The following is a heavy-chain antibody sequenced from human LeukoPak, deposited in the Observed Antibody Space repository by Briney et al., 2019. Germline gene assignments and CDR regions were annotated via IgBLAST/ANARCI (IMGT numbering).Heavy chain of an antibody. CDR2: TYYRSKWYN. CDR1: GDSVSSNSAA. D-gene: IGHD3-22*01. Sequence: SQTLSLTCAISGDSVSSNSAAWNWIRQSPSRGLEWLGRTYYRSKWYNDYAVSVKSRITINPDTSKNQFSLQLNSVTPEDTAVYYCARDYYDSSGHPTRLDAFDIWGQGTMVTVSS. V-gene: IGHV6-1*01. CDR3: ARDYYDSSGHPTRLDAFDI. J-gene: IGHJ3*02.